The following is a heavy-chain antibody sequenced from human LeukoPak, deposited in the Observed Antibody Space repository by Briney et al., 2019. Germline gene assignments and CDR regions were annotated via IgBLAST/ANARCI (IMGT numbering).Heavy chain of an antibody. J-gene: IGHJ4*02. CDR3: TTLVVVTAADY. V-gene: IGHV3-15*01. CDR1: GFTFTNAW. CDR2: IISKTDGGTT. Sequence: GGSLILSCAASGFTFTNAWMSWVRQAPGKGLEWVGRIISKTDGGTTDYAAPVKGRFTISRDDSRNTLYLQMNSLKTEDTAVYYCTTLVVVTAADYWGQGTLVTVSS. D-gene: IGHD2-21*02.